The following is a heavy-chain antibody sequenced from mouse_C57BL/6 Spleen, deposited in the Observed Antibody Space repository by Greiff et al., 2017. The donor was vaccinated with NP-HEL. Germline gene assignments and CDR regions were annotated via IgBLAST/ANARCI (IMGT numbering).Heavy chain of an antibody. D-gene: IGHD2-4*01. J-gene: IGHJ3*01. V-gene: IGHV1-61*01. CDR3: ARGGDDDDSWFAY. Sequence: QVQLQQPGAELVRPGSSVKLSCKASGYTFTSYWMDWVKQRPGQGLEWIGNIYPSDSETHYNQKFKDKATLTVDKSSSTAYMQLSSLTSEDSAVYYCARGGDDDDSWFAYWGKGTLVTVSA. CDR2: IYPSDSET. CDR1: GYTFTSYW.